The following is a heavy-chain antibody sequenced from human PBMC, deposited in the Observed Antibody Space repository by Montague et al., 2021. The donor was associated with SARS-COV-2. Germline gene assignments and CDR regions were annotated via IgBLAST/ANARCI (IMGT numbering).Heavy chain of an antibody. J-gene: IGHJ6*02. CDR2: INHSGST. D-gene: IGHD4-17*01. Sequence: SETLSLTCAVYGGPFSGYYWSWIRQPPGKGLEWIGEINHSGSTNYNPSLKSRVTISVDTFKNQFSLKLSSVTAADTAVYYCARELFGDSIYYGMDVWGQGTTVTVSS. CDR3: ARELFGDSIYYGMDV. V-gene: IGHV4-34*01. CDR1: GGPFSGYY.